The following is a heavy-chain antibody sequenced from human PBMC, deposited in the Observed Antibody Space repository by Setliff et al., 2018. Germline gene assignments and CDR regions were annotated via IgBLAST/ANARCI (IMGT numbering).Heavy chain of an antibody. CDR3: ARGKGNGSGGYFGYDPFDV. D-gene: IGHD3-22*01. Sequence: GESLTLSCTASGFMFNSYGMHWVRQAPGKGLEWVAYLRFDGKTQHYADFVKGRFIISRDNFNNTLYLQMKGLGAEDTAHYYCARGKGNGSGGYFGYDPFDVWGQGTLVTVSS. V-gene: IGHV3-30*02. CDR2: LRFDGKTQ. J-gene: IGHJ3*01. CDR1: GFMFNSYG.